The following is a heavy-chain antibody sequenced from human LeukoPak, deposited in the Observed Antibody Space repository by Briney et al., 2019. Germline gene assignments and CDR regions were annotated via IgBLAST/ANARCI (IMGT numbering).Heavy chain of an antibody. CDR2: IYNSGSGST. V-gene: IGHV4-61*10. CDR3: ARETSLTGYASGLGFNY. D-gene: IGHD6-19*01. Sequence: SETLSLTCTVSGGSISSGSYYWSWIRQPAGKGLEWIGRIYNSGSGSTNYNPSLKSRVTISVDTSKNQLSLKLSSVTAADTATYYCARETSLTGYASGLGFNYWGQGILVTVSS. J-gene: IGHJ4*02. CDR1: GGSISSGSYY.